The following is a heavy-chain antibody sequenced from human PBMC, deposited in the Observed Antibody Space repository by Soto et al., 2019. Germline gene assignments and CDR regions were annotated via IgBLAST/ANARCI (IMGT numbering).Heavy chain of an antibody. CDR3: ARDPVYCGGDCYGYYYYYGMDV. Sequence: KQSQTLSLTCAISGDSVSSNSAAWNWIRQSPSRGLEWLGRTYYRSKWYNDYAVSVKSRITINPDTSKNQFSLQLNSVTPEDTAVYYCARDPVYCGGDCYGYYYYYGMDVWGQGTTVTVSS. CDR1: GDSVSSNSAA. V-gene: IGHV6-1*01. D-gene: IGHD2-21*02. J-gene: IGHJ6*02. CDR2: TYYRSKWYN.